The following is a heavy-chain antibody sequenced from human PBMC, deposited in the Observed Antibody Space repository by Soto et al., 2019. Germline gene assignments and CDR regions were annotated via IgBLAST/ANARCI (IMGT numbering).Heavy chain of an antibody. CDR1: GFSLSTSGVG. CDR2: IYWDDDK. Sequence: QITLKESGPTLVKPTQTLTLTCTFSGFSLSTSGVGVGWIRQPPGKALEWLALIYWDDDKRYSASLKSRLTIAKDTSKNQVCLTMTNMDPVDTATYYCALTGAIFGGSYYYGMDVWGQGTTVTVSS. J-gene: IGHJ6*02. D-gene: IGHD3-3*01. CDR3: ALTGAIFGGSYYYGMDV. V-gene: IGHV2-5*02.